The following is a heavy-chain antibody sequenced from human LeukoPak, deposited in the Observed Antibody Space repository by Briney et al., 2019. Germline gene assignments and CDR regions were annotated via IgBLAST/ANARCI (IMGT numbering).Heavy chain of an antibody. V-gene: IGHV4-34*01. CDR3: ARAVADCSGGSCYSSIDY. Sequence: SETLSLTCAVYGGSFTGYYWSWIRQPPGKGLEWIGEINHSGSTNYNPSLKSRVTISVDTSKNQFSLKLSSVTAADTAVYYCARAVADCSGGSCYSSIDYWGQGTLVTVSS. CDR1: GGSFTGYY. J-gene: IGHJ4*02. CDR2: INHSGST. D-gene: IGHD2-15*01.